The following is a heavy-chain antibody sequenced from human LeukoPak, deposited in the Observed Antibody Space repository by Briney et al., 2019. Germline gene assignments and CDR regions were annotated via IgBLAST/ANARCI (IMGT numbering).Heavy chain of an antibody. J-gene: IGHJ6*04. CDR3: ARLIKSTSGYYYYGMDV. CDR1: GYSFTSYW. D-gene: IGHD3-16*01. V-gene: IGHV5-10-1*01. Sequence: GESLKISCKGSGYSFTSYWTSWVRQMPGEGLEWMGRIDPSDSYTNYSPSFQGHITISADKSISTAYLQWSSLKASDTAMYYCARLIKSTSGYYYYGMDVWGKGTTVTVSS. CDR2: IDPSDSYT.